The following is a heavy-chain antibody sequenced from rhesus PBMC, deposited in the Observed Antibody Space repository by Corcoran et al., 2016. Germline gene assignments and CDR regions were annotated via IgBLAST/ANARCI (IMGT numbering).Heavy chain of an antibody. V-gene: IGHV4-76*01. Sequence: QVQLQESGPGVVKPSETLSLTCAVSGGSISGGYGWSWIRQPPGKGLEWVGYIYGMSGSTHYNPSLKNRVTMSKDASKNQFSLKLSSVTAADTAVYYCARGITYNRFDVWGPGVLVTVSS. CDR1: GGSISGGYG. CDR2: IYGMSGST. D-gene: IGHD1-32*01. J-gene: IGHJ5-1*01. CDR3: ARGITYNRFDV.